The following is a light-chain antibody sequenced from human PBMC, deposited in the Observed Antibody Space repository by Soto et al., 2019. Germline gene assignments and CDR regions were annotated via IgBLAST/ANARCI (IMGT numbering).Light chain of an antibody. Sequence: QSALTQPASVSGSPGQSITISCTGTSSDVGGYKYVSWYQQHPDKAPKLIIFEVSNRPSGISSRFCGSKSGNTASLTISGLQAEDEADYYCASYTSSSTSVIFGRGTKVTVL. J-gene: IGLJ2*01. V-gene: IGLV2-14*01. CDR1: SSDVGGYKY. CDR2: EVS. CDR3: ASYTSSSTSVI.